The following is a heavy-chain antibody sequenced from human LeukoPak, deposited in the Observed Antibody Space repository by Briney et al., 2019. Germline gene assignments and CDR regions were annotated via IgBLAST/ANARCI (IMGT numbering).Heavy chain of an antibody. CDR1: GASFSGYY. D-gene: IGHD6-19*01. V-gene: IGHV4-34*01. CDR2: INHSGST. Sequence: PSETLSLTCAVYGASFSGYYWSWIRQPPGKGLEWIGEINHSGSTNYNPSLKSRVTISVDTSKNQFSLKLSSVTAADTAVYYCARGGGYSSGWADYWGQGTLVTVSS. J-gene: IGHJ4*02. CDR3: ARGGGYSSGWADY.